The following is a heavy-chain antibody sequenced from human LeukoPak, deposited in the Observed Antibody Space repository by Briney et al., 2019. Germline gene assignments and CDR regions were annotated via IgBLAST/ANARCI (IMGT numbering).Heavy chain of an antibody. J-gene: IGHJ6*03. Sequence: SETLSLTCTVSGGSISGYYWSWIRQPPGKGLEWIGYIYYSGSTNYNPSLKSRVTISVDTSKNQFSLKLSSVTAADTAVYYCAGGDSSGYYYDLRGYYYYYMDVWGKGTTVTVSS. CDR1: GGSISGYY. D-gene: IGHD3-22*01. CDR2: IYYSGST. CDR3: AGGDSSGYYYDLRGYYYYYMDV. V-gene: IGHV4-59*01.